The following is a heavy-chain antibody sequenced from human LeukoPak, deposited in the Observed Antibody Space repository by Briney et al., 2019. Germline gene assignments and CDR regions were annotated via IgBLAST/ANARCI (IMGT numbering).Heavy chain of an antibody. CDR1: GDSFTNYW. CDR3: ARALRASYGDWFDP. Sequence: GESLEISCKGSGDSFTNYWIGWVRQMPGKGLEWMGITYPGDSDTRYSPSFQGQVTISADKSVSTAYLQWSSLKASDTAIYYCARALRASYGDWFDPWGQGTLVTVSS. V-gene: IGHV5-51*01. D-gene: IGHD1-26*01. J-gene: IGHJ5*02. CDR2: TYPGDSDT.